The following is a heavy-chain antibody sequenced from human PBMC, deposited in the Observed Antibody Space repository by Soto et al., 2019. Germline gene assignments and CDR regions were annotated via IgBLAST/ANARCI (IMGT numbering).Heavy chain of an antibody. V-gene: IGHV3-23*01. CDR3: AKGSYMENYYYYYAMDV. D-gene: IGHD1-1*01. CDR1: GLNFTKHP. J-gene: IGHJ6*02. CDR2: ISGRTGDT. Sequence: GGSLRLSCEASGLNFTKHPMIWVRQGPGKGLEWVAAISGRTGDTAYADSVRGRFTLSRDSSTYTMFLQMNSLRAEDMAVYYCAKGSYMENYYYYYAMDVWGQGTTVTVSS.